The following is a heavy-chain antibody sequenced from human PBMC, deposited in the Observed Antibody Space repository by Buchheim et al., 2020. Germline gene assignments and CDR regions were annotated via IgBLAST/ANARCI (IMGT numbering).Heavy chain of an antibody. CDR1: GFTFSSYA. J-gene: IGHJ4*02. Sequence: QVQLVESGGGVVQPGRSLRLSCAASGFTFSSYAMHWVRQAPGKGLEWVAVISYDGSNKYYADSVKGRFTISRDNSKNTLYLQMNSLRAEDTAVYYCARPRGGRKVLVADFDYWGQGTL. D-gene: IGHD3-10*01. V-gene: IGHV3-30-3*01. CDR2: ISYDGSNK. CDR3: ARPRGGRKVLVADFDY.